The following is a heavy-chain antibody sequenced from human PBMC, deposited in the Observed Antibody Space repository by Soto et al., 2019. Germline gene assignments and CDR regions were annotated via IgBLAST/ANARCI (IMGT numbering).Heavy chain of an antibody. V-gene: IGHV4-59*08. CDR3: ARHPTVTEYYFDY. D-gene: IGHD4-17*01. CDR1: GGSISSYY. J-gene: IGHJ4*02. Sequence: ETLSLTCTVSGGSISSYYWSWIRQPPGKGLEWIGYIYYSGSTNYNPSLKSRVTISVDTPKNQFSLKLSSVTAADTAVYYCARHPTVTEYYFDYWGQGTLVTVSS. CDR2: IYYSGST.